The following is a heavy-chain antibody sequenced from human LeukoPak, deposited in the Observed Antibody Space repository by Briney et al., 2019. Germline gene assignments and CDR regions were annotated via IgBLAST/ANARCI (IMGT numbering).Heavy chain of an antibody. Sequence: QPGGSLRLSCATSGFTVSSNYMSWVRQAPGKGLEWVSVIYDSGTTYYADSVKGRFLIFRDTSKNTVDLQVNSLRVEDTAVYYCAGRRSSGWYAYWGQGTLVTVSS. D-gene: IGHD6-19*01. CDR3: AGRRSSGWYAY. J-gene: IGHJ4*02. CDR1: GFTVSSNY. V-gene: IGHV3-53*01. CDR2: IYDSGTT.